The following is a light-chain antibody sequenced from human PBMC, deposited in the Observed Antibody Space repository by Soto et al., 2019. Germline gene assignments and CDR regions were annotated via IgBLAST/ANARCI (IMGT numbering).Light chain of an antibody. V-gene: IGKV1-39*01. Sequence: DVQMTQSPSSLSASVGDRFTITCRASQSISSYLNWYQQKQGKAPKXXIYAASSLQSGVPSRFSGSGSGTDFTLTISSLQPEDFATYYCQQSYSTPQTFGQGTKVDIK. CDR1: QSISSY. J-gene: IGKJ1*01. CDR2: AAS. CDR3: QQSYSTPQT.